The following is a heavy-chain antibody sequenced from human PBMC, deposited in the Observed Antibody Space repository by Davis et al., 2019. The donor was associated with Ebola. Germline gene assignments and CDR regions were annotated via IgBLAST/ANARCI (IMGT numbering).Heavy chain of an antibody. CDR2: INHSGST. Sequence: SETLSLTCTVSGGSISSGSYYWSWIRQPPGKGLEWIGEINHSGSTNYNPSLKSRVTISVDTSKNQFSLKLSSVTAADTAVYYCARVGYGGNSDLYYYYYYMDVWGKGTTVTVSS. V-gene: IGHV4-39*07. CDR3: ARVGYGGNSDLYYYYYYMDV. J-gene: IGHJ6*03. D-gene: IGHD4-23*01. CDR1: GGSISSGSYY.